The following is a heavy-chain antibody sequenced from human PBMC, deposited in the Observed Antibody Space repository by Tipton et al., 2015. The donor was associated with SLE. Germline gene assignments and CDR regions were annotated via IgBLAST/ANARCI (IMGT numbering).Heavy chain of an antibody. CDR1: GGSISSGSYY. J-gene: IGHJ3*02. V-gene: IGHV4-61*09. D-gene: IGHD3-10*01. CDR3: ARGGGPHAFDI. Sequence: TLSLTCTVSGGSISSGSYYWSWIRQPAGKGLEWIGYIYTSGSTNYNPSLKSRVTILVDTSKNQFSLKLSSVTAADTAVYYCARGGGPHAFDIWGQGTMVTVSS. CDR2: IYTSGST.